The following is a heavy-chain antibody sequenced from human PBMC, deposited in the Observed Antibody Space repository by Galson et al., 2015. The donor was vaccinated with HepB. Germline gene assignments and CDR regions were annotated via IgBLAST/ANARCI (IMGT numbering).Heavy chain of an antibody. CDR3: AKDRSDIRFDY. D-gene: IGHD2-15*01. J-gene: IGHJ4*02. CDR2: ISYDGSNK. Sequence: SLRLSCAASGFTFSSYGMHWVRQAPGKGLEWVAVISYDGSNKYYADSVKGRFTISRDNSKNTLYLQMNSLRAEDTAVYYCAKDRSDIRFDYWGQGTLVTVSS. V-gene: IGHV3-30*18. CDR1: GFTFSSYG.